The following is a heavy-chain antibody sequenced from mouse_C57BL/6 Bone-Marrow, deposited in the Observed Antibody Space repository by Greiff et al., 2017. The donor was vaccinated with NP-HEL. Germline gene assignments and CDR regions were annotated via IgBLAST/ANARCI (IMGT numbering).Heavy chain of an antibody. CDR2: IYPGDGDT. CDR3: ARGTAQATLFDY. CDR1: GYAFSSSW. D-gene: IGHD3-2*02. V-gene: IGHV1-82*01. Sequence: QVQLQQSGPELVKPGASVKISCKASGYAFSSSWMNWVKQRPGKGLEWIGRIYPGDGDTNYIGKFKGKATLTADKSSSTAYMQLSSLTSEDSAVYFCARGTAQATLFDYWGQGTTLTVSS. J-gene: IGHJ2*01.